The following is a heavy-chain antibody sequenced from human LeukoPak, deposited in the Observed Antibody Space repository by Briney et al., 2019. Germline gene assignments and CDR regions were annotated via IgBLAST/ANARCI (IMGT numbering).Heavy chain of an antibody. CDR2: IIPILGIA. V-gene: IGHV1-69*04. Sequence: ASVKVSCKASGYTFTSYGISWVRQAPGQGLEWMGRIIPILGIANYAQKFQGRVTITADKSTSTAYMELSSLRSEDTAVYYCARGHCSGGSCYLYWFDPWGQGTLVTVSS. CDR3: ARGHCSGGSCYLYWFDP. D-gene: IGHD2-15*01. J-gene: IGHJ5*02. CDR1: GYTFTSYG.